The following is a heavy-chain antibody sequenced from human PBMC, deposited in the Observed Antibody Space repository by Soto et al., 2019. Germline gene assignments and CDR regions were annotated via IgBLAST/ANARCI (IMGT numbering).Heavy chain of an antibody. V-gene: IGHV3-30-3*01. J-gene: IGHJ6*02. CDR2: ISYDGSNK. D-gene: IGHD3-3*01. CDR1: GFTFSSYA. Sequence: HPGGSLRLSCAASGFTFSSYAMHWVRQAPGKGLEWVAVISYDGSNKYYADSVKGRFTISRDNSKNTLYLQMNSLRAEDTAVYYCARDRSLDFWSGYGAKRAYYYYGMDVWGQGTTVTVSS. CDR3: ARDRSLDFWSGYGAKRAYYYYGMDV.